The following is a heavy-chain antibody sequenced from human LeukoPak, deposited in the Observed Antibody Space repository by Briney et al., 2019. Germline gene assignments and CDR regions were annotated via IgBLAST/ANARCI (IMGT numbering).Heavy chain of an antibody. CDR3: ARRGGDHSSAYQFDP. Sequence: ASVKVSCKASGGTFSSYAASWVRQAPGQGLEWMGGIIPILGTANYAETFRGRVTITTDESTGTAYMELRSLTSEDTAVCYCARRGGDHSSAYQFDPWGQGTLVIVSS. J-gene: IGHJ5*02. D-gene: IGHD3-22*01. CDR2: IIPILGTA. V-gene: IGHV1-69*05. CDR1: GGTFSSYA.